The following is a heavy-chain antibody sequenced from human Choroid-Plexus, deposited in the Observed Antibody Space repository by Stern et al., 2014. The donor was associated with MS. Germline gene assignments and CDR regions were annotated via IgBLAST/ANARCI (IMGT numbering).Heavy chain of an antibody. CDR3: ARDQRGITICGVVTDYYYLGMDV. V-gene: IGHV1-2*02. Sequence: QVQLVQSGAEVKKPGASVKVSCKTSGYIFTGYYIHWVRQAPGQGLEWMAWINPNTGGKKYAQKFQGRVTMSRDTSISTAYVELSSLTSDDTAVYYCARDQRGITICGVVTDYYYLGMDVWGQGTTVTVSS. CDR2: INPNTGGK. CDR1: GYIFTGYY. D-gene: IGHD3-3*01. J-gene: IGHJ6*02.